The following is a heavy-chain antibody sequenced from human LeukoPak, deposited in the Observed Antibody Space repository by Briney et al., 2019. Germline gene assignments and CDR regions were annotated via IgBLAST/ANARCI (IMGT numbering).Heavy chain of an antibody. CDR1: GYTFTDYY. V-gene: IGHV1-2*02. D-gene: IGHD5-24*01. CDR3: ARLRVEMATVAALDI. J-gene: IGHJ3*02. CDR2: INPNTGGT. Sequence: GASVKVSCKGSGYTFTDYYMFWVRQAPGQGLEWMGWINPNTGGTNYAQNFQGRVTMTRDTSISTAYMELTRLRSDDTAVYYCARLRVEMATVAALDIWGQGTVVTVSS.